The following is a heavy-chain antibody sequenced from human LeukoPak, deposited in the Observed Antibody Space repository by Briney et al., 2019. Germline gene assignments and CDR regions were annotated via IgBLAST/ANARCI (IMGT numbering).Heavy chain of an antibody. V-gene: IGHV3-53*01. CDR2: IYSGGST. D-gene: IGHD6-13*01. Sequence: GGSLTLSCAASGIILSSYWMSWVRQAPGKGLEWVSVIYSGGSTYYADSVKGRFTISRDNSKNTLYLQMNSLRAEDTAVYYCAREMSSSWYKYWGQGTLVTVSS. CDR3: AREMSSSWYKY. J-gene: IGHJ4*02. CDR1: GIILSSYW.